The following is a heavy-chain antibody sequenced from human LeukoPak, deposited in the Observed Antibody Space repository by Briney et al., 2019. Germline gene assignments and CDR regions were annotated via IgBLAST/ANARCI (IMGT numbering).Heavy chain of an antibody. CDR2: IYTSGGT. CDR3: ARAMSIAARLQTIFDY. CDR1: GGSISSYY. V-gene: IGHV4-4*07. D-gene: IGHD6-6*01. Sequence: PSETLSLTCTVSGGSISSYYWSWIRQPAGKGLEWIGRIYTSGGTNYNPSLKSRVTMSVDTSKNQFSLKLSSVTAADTAVYYCARAMSIAARLQTIFDYWSQGTLVTVSS. J-gene: IGHJ4*02.